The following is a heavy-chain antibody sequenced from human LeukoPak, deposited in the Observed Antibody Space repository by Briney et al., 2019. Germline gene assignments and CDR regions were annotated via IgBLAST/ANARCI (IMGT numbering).Heavy chain of an antibody. Sequence: SETLSLTCTVSGSFISSHSWGWVRQPPGKGLEWIGYDSNNGNINFNPALKSRVTISVDTSKRQFSLKLRPVTAADTAVYYCARDNWGSLDIWGQGILVTVSS. CDR3: ARDNWGSLDI. J-gene: IGHJ4*02. CDR2: DSNNGNI. D-gene: IGHD7-27*01. V-gene: IGHV4-59*11. CDR1: GSFISSHS.